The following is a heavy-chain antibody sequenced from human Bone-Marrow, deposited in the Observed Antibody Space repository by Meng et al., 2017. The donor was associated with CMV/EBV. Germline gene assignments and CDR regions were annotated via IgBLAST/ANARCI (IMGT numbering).Heavy chain of an antibody. CDR1: GFSLSTSGVG. J-gene: IGHJ5*02. CDR3: SYRLPGSISRNWFDP. V-gene: IGHV2-5*01. Sequence: SGPTLVKPTQTLTLTCTFSGFSLSTSGVGVGWIRQPPGKALEWLALISWNDDKRYSPYLKSRLTITKDTSKNQVVLTMTNMDPVDTATYYCSYRLPGSISRNWFDPWGQGTLVTVSS. CDR2: ISWNDDK. D-gene: IGHD2-2*01.